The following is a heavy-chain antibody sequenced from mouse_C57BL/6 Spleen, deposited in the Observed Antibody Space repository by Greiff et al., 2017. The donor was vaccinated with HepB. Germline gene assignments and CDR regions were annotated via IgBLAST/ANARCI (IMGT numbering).Heavy chain of an antibody. CDR3: ERKVDGINYFDY. Sequence: VKQSCTASGYTFTSYWMDWVKQRPGQGLEWIGNIYPSDSETHYNQKFKDKATLTVDKSSSTAYMQPSSLTSEDSSVYYCERKVDGINYFDYWGQCTTLTVSS. D-gene: IGHD2-3*01. V-gene: IGHV1-61*01. CDR1: GYTFTSYW. CDR2: IYPSDSET. J-gene: IGHJ2*01.